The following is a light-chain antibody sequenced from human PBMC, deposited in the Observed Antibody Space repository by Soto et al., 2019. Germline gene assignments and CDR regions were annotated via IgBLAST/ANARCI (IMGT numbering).Light chain of an antibody. CDR3: CSYAGSSIVV. J-gene: IGLJ2*01. CDR1: SSDVGSYNL. V-gene: IGLV2-23*02. Sequence: TQPASVSGSPGQSITISCTGTSSDVGSYNLVSWYQQHPGKAPKLMIYEVSKRPSGVSNRFSGSKSGNTASLTISGLQADDEADYYCCSYAGSSIVVFGGGTKLNAL. CDR2: EVS.